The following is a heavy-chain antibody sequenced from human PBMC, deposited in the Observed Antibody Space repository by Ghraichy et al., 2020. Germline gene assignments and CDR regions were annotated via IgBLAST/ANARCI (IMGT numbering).Heavy chain of an antibody. J-gene: IGHJ4*02. CDR3: AKTEGVNYYDSSGYLNY. V-gene: IGHV3-7*03. CDR2: IKQDESEK. Sequence: GESLNISCVASGFTFSSYWMAWVRQAPGKGLEWVANIKQDESEKYYVDSVKGRVTISRDNAENSLYLQMNSLRAEDTAVYYCAKTEGVNYYDSSGYLNYWRQGPLVTVSS. D-gene: IGHD3-22*01. CDR1: GFTFSSYW.